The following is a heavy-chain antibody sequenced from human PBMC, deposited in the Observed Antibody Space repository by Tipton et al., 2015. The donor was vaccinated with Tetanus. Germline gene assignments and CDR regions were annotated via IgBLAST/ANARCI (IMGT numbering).Heavy chain of an antibody. Sequence: TLSLTCTVSGGSISSYYWSWIRQPPGKGLEWIGYIYYSGSTNYNPSLKSRVTISEDTSKNKFSLKLGSVTAADTAVYYCARLGYDILTGSHYDYWGQGTLVTVSS. D-gene: IGHD3-9*01. CDR2: IYYSGST. CDR1: GGSISSYY. J-gene: IGHJ4*02. CDR3: ARLGYDILTGSHYDY. V-gene: IGHV4-59*08.